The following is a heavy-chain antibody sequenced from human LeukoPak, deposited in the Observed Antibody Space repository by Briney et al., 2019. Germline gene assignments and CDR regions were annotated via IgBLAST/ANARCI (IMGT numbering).Heavy chain of an antibody. D-gene: IGHD1-7*01. V-gene: IGHV3-64*01. J-gene: IGHJ4*02. CDR3: VRVGNYREFDY. Sequence: GGSLRLSCAASGFTLSNYALHWVRQAPGKGLEYVSAISSNGDATFYANSVKGRFTISRDNSKNTLYLQMGSLRAEDMAVYYCVRVGNYREFDYWGQGTLVTVSS. CDR1: GFTLSNYA. CDR2: ISSNGDAT.